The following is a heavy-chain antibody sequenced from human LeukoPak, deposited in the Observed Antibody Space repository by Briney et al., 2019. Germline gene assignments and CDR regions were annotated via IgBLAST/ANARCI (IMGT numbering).Heavy chain of an antibody. D-gene: IGHD3-22*01. CDR1: GGSISSYY. CDR2: IYYSGST. V-gene: IGHV4-59*08. Sequence: SETLSLTCTVSGGSISSYYWSWIRQPPGKGLEWIGYIYYSGSTNYNPSLKSRVTISVDTSKNQFSLKLSSVTAADTAVYYCARHQNYYDSSGLDYWGQGTLVTVSS. J-gene: IGHJ4*02. CDR3: ARHQNYYDSSGLDY.